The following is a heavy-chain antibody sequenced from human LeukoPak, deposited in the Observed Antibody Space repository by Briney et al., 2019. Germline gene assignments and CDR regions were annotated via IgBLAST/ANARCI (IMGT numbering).Heavy chain of an antibody. V-gene: IGHV4-59*01. D-gene: IGHD5-12*01. J-gene: IGHJ6*02. CDR3: ARALRDGYNPDYYYYYGMDV. CDR1: GGSISSYY. Sequence: SETLSLTCTVSGGSISSYYWSWIRQPPGKGLEWIGYIYYSGSTNYNPSLKSRVTISVDTSKNQFSLKLSSVTAADTAVYYCARALRDGYNPDYYYYYGMDVWGQGTTVTVSS. CDR2: IYYSGST.